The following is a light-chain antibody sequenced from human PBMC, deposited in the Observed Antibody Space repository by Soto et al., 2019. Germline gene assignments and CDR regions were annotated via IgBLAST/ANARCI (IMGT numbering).Light chain of an antibody. CDR2: ASS. Sequence: AIRVTQSPSSISASPGDRVTITCRASQHISSFLAWYQQRPGKAPNLLLYASSSLQSGVPSRFSGSGSGTDFTLTISNLQSEDFGTYYCQQYYSYPRTFGQGTKVXXK. V-gene: IGKV1-8*01. J-gene: IGKJ1*01. CDR1: QHISSF. CDR3: QQYYSYPRT.